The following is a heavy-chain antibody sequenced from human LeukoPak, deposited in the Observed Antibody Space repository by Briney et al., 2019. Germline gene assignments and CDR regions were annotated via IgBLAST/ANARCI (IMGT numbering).Heavy chain of an antibody. CDR2: IYDSGNT. V-gene: IGHV4-59*11. D-gene: IGHD3-3*01. CDR1: GGSISSHY. CDR3: AREVLQGSSQEMDV. J-gene: IGHJ6*04. Sequence: PSETLSLTCTVSGGSISSHYWSWVRQPPGQGLEWLAYIYDSGNTNYNPSLKSRLSISMDTSKNQFSLNLTSVTAADTAVYYCAREVLQGSSQEMDVWGKGTTVIVSS.